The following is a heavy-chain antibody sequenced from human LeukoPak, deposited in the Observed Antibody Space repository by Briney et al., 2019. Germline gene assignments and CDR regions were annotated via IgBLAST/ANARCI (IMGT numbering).Heavy chain of an antibody. V-gene: IGHV3-21*01. Sequence: GGSLRLSCAASGFNFYPYSMVWVRQAPGKGLEWVASISYSSNYIRYAESVKGRFTISRDNGRNSVYLQMNSLRDEDTAVYYCAKGTLMGIDYWGQGTLVTVSS. CDR3: AKGTLMGIDY. D-gene: IGHD2-8*01. CDR1: GFNFYPYS. CDR2: ISYSSNYI. J-gene: IGHJ4*02.